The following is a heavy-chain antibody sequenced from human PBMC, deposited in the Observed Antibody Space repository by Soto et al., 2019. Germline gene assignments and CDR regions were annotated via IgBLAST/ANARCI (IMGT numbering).Heavy chain of an antibody. V-gene: IGHV3-23*01. CDR3: MLQTLWC. D-gene: IGHD2-21*01. CDR2: ISGSDAST. CDR1: GFTFSSYA. J-gene: IGHJ4*02. Sequence: EVQLLESGGGLVQPGGSLRLSCAASGFTFSSYAMSWVRQAPGKGLEWVSAISGSDASTYYADSVKGRFTISRDNSKNTLYLQMNSQRAEDTAVYYCMLQTLWCWGQGTLVTVSS.